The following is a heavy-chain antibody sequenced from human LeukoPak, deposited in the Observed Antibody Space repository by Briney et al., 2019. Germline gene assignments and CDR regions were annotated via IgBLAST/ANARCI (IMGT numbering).Heavy chain of an antibody. Sequence: PSETLSLTCTVSGGSISSYYWSWIRQPPGKGLEWIGYIYYSGSTNYNPSLKSRVTISVDPSKNQFSLKLSSVTAADTAVYDCASLGYCSSTSWYRGIFDYWGQGTLVTVSS. CDR2: IYYSGST. J-gene: IGHJ4*02. V-gene: IGHV4-59*01. CDR1: GGSISSYY. D-gene: IGHD2-2*01. CDR3: ASLGYCSSTSWYRGIFDY.